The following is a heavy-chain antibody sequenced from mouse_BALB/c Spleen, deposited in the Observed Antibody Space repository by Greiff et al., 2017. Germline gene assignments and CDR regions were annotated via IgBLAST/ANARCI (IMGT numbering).Heavy chain of an antibody. CDR2: IRLKSDNYAT. J-gene: IGHJ4*01. CDR3: TWYAMDY. Sequence: EVQVVESGGGLVQPGGSMKLSCVASGFTFSSYWMSWVRQSPEKGLEWVAEIRLKSDNYATHYAESVKGKFTISRDDSKSRLYLQMNSLRAEDTGIYYCTWYAMDYWGQGTSVTVSS. CDR1: GFTFSSYW. V-gene: IGHV6-6*02.